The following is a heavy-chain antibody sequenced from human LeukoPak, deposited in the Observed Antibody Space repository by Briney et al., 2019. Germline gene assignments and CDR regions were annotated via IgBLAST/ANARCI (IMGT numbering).Heavy chain of an antibody. CDR3: ARDGAVAGDYYYGMDV. J-gene: IGHJ6*02. V-gene: IGHV3-30-3*01. D-gene: IGHD6-19*01. CDR2: ISYDGSNK. Sequence: GGSLRLSCAASGFTFSSYAMHWVRQAPGKGLEWVAVISYDGSNKYYADSVKGRFTISRDNSKNTLYLQMNSLRAEDTAVYYCARDGAVAGDYYYGMDVWGQGTTVTVSS. CDR1: GFTFSSYA.